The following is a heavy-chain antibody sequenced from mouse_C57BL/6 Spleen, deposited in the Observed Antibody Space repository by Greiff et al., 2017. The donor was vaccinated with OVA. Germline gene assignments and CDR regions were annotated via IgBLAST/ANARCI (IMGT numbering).Heavy chain of an antibody. CDR2: INPNNGGT. V-gene: IGHV1-22*01. CDR1: GYTFTDYN. D-gene: IGHD1-1*01. Sequence: DVKLVESGPELVKPGASVKMSCKASGYTFTDYNMHWVKQSHGKSLEWIGYINPNNGGTSYNQKFKGKATLTVNKSSSTAYMELRSLTSEDSAVYYCARDYYGSSYARYFDVWGTGTTVTVSS. J-gene: IGHJ1*03. CDR3: ARDYYGSSYARYFDV.